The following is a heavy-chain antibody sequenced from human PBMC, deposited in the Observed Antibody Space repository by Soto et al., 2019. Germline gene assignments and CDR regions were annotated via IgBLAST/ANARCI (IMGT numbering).Heavy chain of an antibody. Sequence: ASVKVSCKASGYTFTSYGISWVRQAPGQGLEWMGWISAYNGNTNYAQKLQGRVTMTTDTSTSTAYMGLRSLRSDDTAVYYCARGVRYCSSTSCYRFDPWGQGTLVTVSS. V-gene: IGHV1-18*01. CDR2: ISAYNGNT. CDR3: ARGVRYCSSTSCYRFDP. J-gene: IGHJ5*02. CDR1: GYTFTSYG. D-gene: IGHD2-2*01.